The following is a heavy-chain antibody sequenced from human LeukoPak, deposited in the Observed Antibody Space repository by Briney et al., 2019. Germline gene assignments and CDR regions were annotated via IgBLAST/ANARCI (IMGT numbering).Heavy chain of an antibody. J-gene: IGHJ6*02. D-gene: IGHD1-7*01. CDR2: ISYDGNAK. Sequence: PGGSLRLSCAASGLTFSHYGMHWVRQAPGKGLEWVAAISYDGNAKYYVDSVKGRFAISRDNARNTLYLQMSSLTGDDTAVYYCAKDTGTTPYYYYGMDVWGQGTTVTVSS. CDR1: GLTFSHYG. V-gene: IGHV3-30*18. CDR3: AKDTGTTPYYYYGMDV.